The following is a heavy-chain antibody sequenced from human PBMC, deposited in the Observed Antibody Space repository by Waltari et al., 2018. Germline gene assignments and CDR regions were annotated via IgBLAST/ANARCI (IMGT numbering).Heavy chain of an antibody. CDR3: AKDFGTMIVVVIHAY. V-gene: IGHV3-23*04. J-gene: IGHJ4*02. Sequence: EVQLVESGGGLVQPGGSLRLSCAASGFTFSSYAMSWVRQAPGKGLEWVSAISGIGGSTYYADSVKGRFTISRDNSKTTLYLRMNGLRAEDTAVYYGAKDFGTMIVVVIHAYWGQGTLVTVSS. D-gene: IGHD3-22*01. CDR2: ISGIGGST. CDR1: GFTFSSYA.